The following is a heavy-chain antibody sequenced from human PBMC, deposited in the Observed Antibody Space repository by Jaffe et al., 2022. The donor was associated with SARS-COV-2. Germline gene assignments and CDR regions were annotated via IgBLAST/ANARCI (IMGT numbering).Heavy chain of an antibody. D-gene: IGHD2-21*01. CDR3: AREGRWNIVVIYDY. CDR1: GFTFSGYW. V-gene: IGHV3-7*03. Sequence: EVQLVESGGGLVQPGGSLRLSCAASGFTFSGYWMSWVRQAPGRGLEWVANIKQDGSDKYYVDSVKGRFTISRDNAKNSLYLQMNSLRAEDTAVYYCAREGRWNIVVIYDYWGQGALVTVSS. J-gene: IGHJ4*02. CDR2: IKQDGSDK.